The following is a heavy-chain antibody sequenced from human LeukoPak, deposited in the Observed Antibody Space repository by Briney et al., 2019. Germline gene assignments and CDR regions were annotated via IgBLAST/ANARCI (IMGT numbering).Heavy chain of an antibody. D-gene: IGHD1-7*01. CDR3: ARVGTVLDGGY. CDR1: GGSISSDY. V-gene: IGHV4-59*01. Sequence: SETLSLTCTVHGGSISSDYWSWIRQPPGKGLDWIGYIYYSGGTNYNPSLKSRVTISVDTSKKQFSLKLSSVTAADTAVYYCARVGTVLDGGYWGQGTLVTVSS. J-gene: IGHJ4*02. CDR2: IYYSGGT.